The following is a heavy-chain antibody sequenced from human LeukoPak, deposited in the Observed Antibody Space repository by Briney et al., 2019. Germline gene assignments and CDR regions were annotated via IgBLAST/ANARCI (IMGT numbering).Heavy chain of an antibody. J-gene: IGHJ4*02. CDR1: GYTVTRYG. CDR2: ISAYNGNT. V-gene: IGHV1-18*01. D-gene: IGHD6-13*01. CDR3: ARGSGIAAAGTLLLDY. Sequence: GASVEVSCKASGYTVTRYGISWVRQAPGQGLEWMGWISAYNGNTNYAQKLQGRVTMTTDTSTSTAYMELRSLRSDDTAVYYCARGSGIAAAGTLLLDYWGQGTLVTVSS.